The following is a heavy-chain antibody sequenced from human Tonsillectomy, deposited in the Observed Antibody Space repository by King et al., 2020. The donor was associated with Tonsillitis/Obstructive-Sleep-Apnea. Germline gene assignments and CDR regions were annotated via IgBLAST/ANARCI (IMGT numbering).Heavy chain of an antibody. CDR1: GFTFSSYA. CDR3: ARSEDLKTVAFDY. Sequence: VQLVQSGGGVVQPGRSLRLSCAAAGFTFSSYAMHWVRHAPGKGLEWVAVISYDGSNKYYADSVKGRFTISRDNSKNTLYLQMNSLRAEDTAVYYCARSEDLKTVAFDYWGQGTLVTVSS. D-gene: IGHD4-11*01. V-gene: IGHV3-30*01. CDR2: ISYDGSNK. J-gene: IGHJ4*02.